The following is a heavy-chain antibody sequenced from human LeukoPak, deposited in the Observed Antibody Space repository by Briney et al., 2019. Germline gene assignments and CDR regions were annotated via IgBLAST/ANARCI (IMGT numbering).Heavy chain of an antibody. V-gene: IGHV3-23*01. Sequence: GESLTLSCADSGVSFSDTAMTCVRHAPRKGLQWVSLISASGVSTYYAASVKGRFTISRDNSNTTLYLQMGSLRAWDTAVYFCGRDIQLSYLGQGTLVTVSS. CDR3: GRDIQLSY. J-gene: IGHJ4*02. CDR1: GVSFSDTA. D-gene: IGHD1-1*01. CDR2: ISASGVST.